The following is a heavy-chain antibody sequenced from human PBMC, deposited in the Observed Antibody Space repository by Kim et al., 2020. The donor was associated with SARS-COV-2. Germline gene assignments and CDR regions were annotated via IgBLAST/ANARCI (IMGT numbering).Heavy chain of an antibody. CDR3: AKDIRYCSGGSCYSGFDY. J-gene: IGHJ4*02. CDR1: GFTFDDYA. D-gene: IGHD2-15*01. Sequence: GGSLRLSCAASGFTFDDYAMHWVRQAPGKGLEWVSGISWNSGSIGYADSVKGRFTISRDNAKNSLYLQMNSLRAEDTALYYCAKDIRYCSGGSCYSGFDYWVQGTLVTVSS. V-gene: IGHV3-9*01. CDR2: ISWNSGSI.